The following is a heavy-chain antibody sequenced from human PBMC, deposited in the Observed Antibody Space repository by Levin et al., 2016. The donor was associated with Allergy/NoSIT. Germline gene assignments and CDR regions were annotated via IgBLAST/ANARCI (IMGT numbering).Heavy chain of an antibody. Sequence: VRQMPGKGLEWIGEINHSGSTNYNPSLKSRVTISVDTSKNQFSLRLSSVTAADTAVYYCARGATAMPFDYWGQGTLVTVSS. V-gene: IGHV4-34*01. J-gene: IGHJ4*02. CDR2: INHSGST. D-gene: IGHD5-18*01. CDR3: ARGATAMPFDY.